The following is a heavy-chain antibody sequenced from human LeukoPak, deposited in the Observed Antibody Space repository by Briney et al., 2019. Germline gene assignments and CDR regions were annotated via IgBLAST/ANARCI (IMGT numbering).Heavy chain of an antibody. V-gene: IGHV4-59*01. J-gene: IGHJ6*02. CDR1: GGSISSYY. Sequence: SETLSLTWTVSGGSISSYYWSWIRQPPGKGLEWIGYIYYSGSTNYNPSLKSRVTISVDTSKNQFSLKLSSVTAADTAVYYCAREAAVAGTYGMDVWGQGTTVTVSS. CDR2: IYYSGST. D-gene: IGHD6-19*01. CDR3: AREAAVAGTYGMDV.